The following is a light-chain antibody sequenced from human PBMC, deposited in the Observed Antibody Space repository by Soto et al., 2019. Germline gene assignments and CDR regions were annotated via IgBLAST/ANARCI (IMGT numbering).Light chain of an antibody. CDR1: QGISSD. CDR2: AAS. Sequence: DIQLTQSPSFLSASVGDRVTITCRASQGISSDLAWYQQNPGKAPKLLIYAASTLQNGVPSTFSGSGSGTEFTLTISSLQPEDFGTYYCQQFESYPITFGQGTRLEIK. CDR3: QQFESYPIT. J-gene: IGKJ5*01. V-gene: IGKV1-9*01.